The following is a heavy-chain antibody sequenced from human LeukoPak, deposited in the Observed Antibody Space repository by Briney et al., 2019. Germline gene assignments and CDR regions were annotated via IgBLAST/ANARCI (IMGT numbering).Heavy chain of an antibody. CDR1: GGSISSGGYY. J-gene: IGHJ6*02. Sequence: SETLSLTCTVSGGSISSGGYYWSWIRQHPGKGLEWIGNIYYSGSTYYNPSLKSRVTISVDTSKNQFSLKLSSVTAADTAVYYCARYGYGDYEIYYGMDVWGQGTTVTVSS. CDR2: IYYSGST. CDR3: ARYGYGDYEIYYGMDV. V-gene: IGHV4-31*03. D-gene: IGHD4-17*01.